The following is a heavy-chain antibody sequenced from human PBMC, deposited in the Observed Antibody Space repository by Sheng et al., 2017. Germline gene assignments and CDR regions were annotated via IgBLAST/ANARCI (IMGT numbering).Heavy chain of an antibody. J-gene: IGHJ4*02. CDR1: GYSISSGYY. Sequence: QVQLQESGPGLVEPSETLSLTCSVSGYSISSGYYWGWIRQPPGKGLEWIGSMYHSGRTHYNPSLRGRLTISLDTSKNQFSLKLSSVTAADTAVYYCARLGGSNSWTDYWGQGTLVTVSS. CDR2: MYHSGRT. V-gene: IGHV4-38-2*02. CDR3: ARLGGSNSWTDY. D-gene: IGHD6-13*01.